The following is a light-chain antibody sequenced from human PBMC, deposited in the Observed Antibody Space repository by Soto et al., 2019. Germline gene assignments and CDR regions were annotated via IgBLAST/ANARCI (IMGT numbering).Light chain of an antibody. V-gene: IGKV3-11*01. CDR1: QSVSSY. Sequence: IVMTQSPATVSVSPWERATLSCRASQSVSSYLAWYQQKPGQAPRLLIYDASNRATGIPARFSGSGSGTDFTLTISSLEPEDFAVYYCQQRSNWPWTFGQGTKVDIK. J-gene: IGKJ1*01. CDR2: DAS. CDR3: QQRSNWPWT.